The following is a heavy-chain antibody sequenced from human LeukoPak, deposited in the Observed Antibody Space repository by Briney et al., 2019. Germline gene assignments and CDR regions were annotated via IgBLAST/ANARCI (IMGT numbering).Heavy chain of an antibody. CDR2: ISPSGGST. CDR1: GYTFTSHY. V-gene: IGHV1-46*01. Sequence: ASVKVSCKASGYTFTSHYMHWVRQAPEQGLEWMGIISPSGGSTGYAQKFQGRVTMTRDMSTRTDYMELSSLRYEDTAVYYCARDGYYYDSSGYYATDYWGQGTLVTVSS. J-gene: IGHJ4*02. CDR3: ARDGYYYDSSGYYATDY. D-gene: IGHD3-22*01.